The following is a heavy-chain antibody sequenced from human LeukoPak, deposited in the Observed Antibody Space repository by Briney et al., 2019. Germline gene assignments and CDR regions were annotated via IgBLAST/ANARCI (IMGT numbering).Heavy chain of an antibody. Sequence: ASVKVSCKASGYTFTDYYIHWVRQAPGQGPEWMGWINPHSGGTSFARKFQGRVTMTRDASITTAYMDLNSLRSDDTAVYYCARARTDSSTFYFAYWGQGTLVTVSS. V-gene: IGHV1-2*02. CDR3: ARARTDSSTFYFAY. D-gene: IGHD6-13*01. J-gene: IGHJ4*02. CDR2: INPHSGGT. CDR1: GYTFTDYY.